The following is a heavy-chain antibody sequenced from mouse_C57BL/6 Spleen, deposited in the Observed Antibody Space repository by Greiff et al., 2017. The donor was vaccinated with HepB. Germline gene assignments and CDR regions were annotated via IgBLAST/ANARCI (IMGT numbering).Heavy chain of an antibody. V-gene: IGHV1-69*01. J-gene: IGHJ4*01. CDR3: ARRGHYSNSHAMDY. D-gene: IGHD2-5*01. Sequence: QVQLQQPGAELVMPGASVKLSCKASGYTFTSYWMHWVKQRPGQGLEWIGEIDPSDSYTNYNQKFKGKSTLTVDKSSSTAYMQLSSLTSEDSAVYYCARRGHYSNSHAMDYWGQGTSVTVSS. CDR1: GYTFTSYW. CDR2: IDPSDSYT.